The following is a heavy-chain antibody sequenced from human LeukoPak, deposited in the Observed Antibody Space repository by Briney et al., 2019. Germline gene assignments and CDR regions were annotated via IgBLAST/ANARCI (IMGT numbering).Heavy chain of an antibody. CDR2: ISSSSSTI. J-gene: IGHJ4*02. D-gene: IGHD3-22*01. Sequence: GGSLRLSCAASGFTFSSYSMNWVRQAPGKGLEWVSYISSSSSTIYYADSVKGRFTISRDNAKNSLYLQMNSLRAEDTAVYYCATGDGYYDSSGYYDYWGQGTLVTVSS. CDR3: ATGDGYYDSSGYYDY. V-gene: IGHV3-48*01. CDR1: GFTFSSYS.